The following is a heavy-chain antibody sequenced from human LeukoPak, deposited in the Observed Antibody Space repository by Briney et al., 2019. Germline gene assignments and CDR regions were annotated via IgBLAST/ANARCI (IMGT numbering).Heavy chain of an antibody. D-gene: IGHD6-6*01. CDR3: ARDIDSSSSGSLN. CDR2: IYTSGST. V-gene: IGHV4-4*07. CDR1: GGSISSYN. J-gene: IGHJ4*02. Sequence: SETLSLTCTVSGGSISSYNWSWIRQPAGKGLEWIGRIYTSGSTNYNPSLKSRVTISVDKSKNQFSLKLSSVTAADTAVYYCARDIDSSSSGSLNWGQGTLVTVSS.